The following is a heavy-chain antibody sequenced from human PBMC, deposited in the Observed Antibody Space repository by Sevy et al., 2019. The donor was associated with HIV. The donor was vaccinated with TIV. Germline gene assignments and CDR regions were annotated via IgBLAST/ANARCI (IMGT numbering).Heavy chain of an antibody. J-gene: IGHJ4*02. CDR2: TYYRSKWYN. D-gene: IGHD3-3*01. Sequence: SQTLSLTCAISGDSVSTNSAVWNWIRQSPSRGLEWLRRTYYRSKWYNDYSVSLKGRLTITPDTSKNQFSLHLKSVTADDTAVYFCARAGATIFGIVTMSFDVWGQGTLVTVSS. CDR3: ARAGATIFGIVTMSFDV. CDR1: GDSVSTNSAV. V-gene: IGHV6-1*01.